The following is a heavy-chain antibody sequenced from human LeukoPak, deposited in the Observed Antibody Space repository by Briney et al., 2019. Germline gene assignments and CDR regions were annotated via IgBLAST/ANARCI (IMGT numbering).Heavy chain of an antibody. CDR3: ASSRN. J-gene: IGHJ4*02. Sequence: GGSLRLSCAASGFTFSSYWMHWVRQAPGKGLVWVSLIKSDASTTIYADSVKGRFTISRDNAKNSLYLQMNSLKDEDTSVYYCASSRNWGQGTLVTVSS. V-gene: IGHV3-74*01. CDR2: IKSDASTT. CDR1: GFTFSSYW.